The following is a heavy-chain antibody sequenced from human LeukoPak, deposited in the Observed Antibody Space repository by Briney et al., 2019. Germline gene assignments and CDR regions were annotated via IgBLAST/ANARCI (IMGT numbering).Heavy chain of an antibody. CDR1: GGTFISYA. Sequence: ASVKVSCKASGGTFISYAISWVRQAPGQGLEWMGGIIPIFGTANYAQKFQGRVTITTDESTSTAYMELSSLRSEDTAVYYCAGDLTGFGVSDYFDYWGQGTLVTVSS. CDR2: IIPIFGTA. V-gene: IGHV1-69*05. J-gene: IGHJ4*02. CDR3: AGDLTGFGVSDYFDY. D-gene: IGHD3-16*01.